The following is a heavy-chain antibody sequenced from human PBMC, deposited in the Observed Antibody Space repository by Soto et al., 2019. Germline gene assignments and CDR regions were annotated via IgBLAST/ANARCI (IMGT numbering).Heavy chain of an antibody. D-gene: IGHD5-18*01. Sequence: QVQLVQSGPEVKKPGSSVKVSCKASGDTFNSYVITWVRQAPGQGLDWLRRIITAFGTTSYAQNFQDRLTLTADEAATTAHMELSSLKSDDTAMYYCTMSYGYTFGGSLDNWGQGTLVTVSS. CDR3: TMSYGYTFGGSLDN. J-gene: IGHJ4*02. CDR1: GDTFNSYV. V-gene: IGHV1-69*01. CDR2: IITAFGTT.